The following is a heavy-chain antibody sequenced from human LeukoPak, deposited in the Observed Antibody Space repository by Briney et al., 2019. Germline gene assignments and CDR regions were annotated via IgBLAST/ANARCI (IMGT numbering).Heavy chain of an antibody. CDR2: LNPGGTDT. V-gene: IGHV3-74*01. J-gene: IGHJ4*02. D-gene: IGHD3-10*01. Sequence: GGSLRLSCAASGFSLSSYWMHWVRQVPGKGLVWVSHLNPGGTDTYYADSVKGRFTVSRDNARNTLYLQMTNLRAEDTAVYYCVGSHVASFWGQGTLVTVSS. CDR1: GFSLSSYW. CDR3: VGSHVASF.